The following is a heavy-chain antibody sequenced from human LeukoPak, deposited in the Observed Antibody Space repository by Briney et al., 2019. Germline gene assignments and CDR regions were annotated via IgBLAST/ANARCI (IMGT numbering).Heavy chain of an antibody. CDR1: GCTFSSYA. V-gene: IGHV1-69*13. J-gene: IGHJ4*02. D-gene: IGHD3-22*01. Sequence: SVNVSCKGSGCTFSSYAISWVRQAPGQGLEWMGGIIPIFGTANYAQKFQGRVTITADESTSTAYMELSSLRSEDTAVYYCARGYYDSSGYYSPPGGYWCQGTLVTVSS. CDR3: ARGYYDSSGYYSPPGGY. CDR2: IIPIFGTA.